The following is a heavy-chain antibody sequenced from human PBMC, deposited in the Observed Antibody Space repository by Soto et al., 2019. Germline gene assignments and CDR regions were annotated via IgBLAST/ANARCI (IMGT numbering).Heavy chain of an antibody. Sequence: GSLRLSCAASGFMFNNYAMSWVRRAPGKGLGWVSPVSVSGGTTYYAASWKGRFTFPEENTKKTLYLKMTGLRADDTAIFYWGKGLYYYDGSGYRLFGYGGQGTLVTVSS. CDR3: GKGLYYYDGSGYRLFGY. CDR1: GFMFNNYA. J-gene: IGHJ4*02. V-gene: IGHV3-23*01. D-gene: IGHD3-22*01. CDR2: VSVSGGTT.